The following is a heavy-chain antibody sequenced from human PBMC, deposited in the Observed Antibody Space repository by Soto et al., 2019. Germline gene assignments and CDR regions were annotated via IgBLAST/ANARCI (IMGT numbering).Heavy chain of an antibody. CDR3: ASPTLTIFGVVIPNYYGMDV. J-gene: IGHJ6*02. Sequence: QVQLVQSGAEVKKPGASVKVSCKASGYTFTSYDINWVRQATGQGLEWMGWMNPNSGNTGYAQKFQGRVTMTRNTSISTAYMELSSLRSEDTAVYYCASPTLTIFGVVIPNYYGMDVWGQGTTVTVSS. V-gene: IGHV1-8*01. CDR2: MNPNSGNT. CDR1: GYTFTSYD. D-gene: IGHD3-3*01.